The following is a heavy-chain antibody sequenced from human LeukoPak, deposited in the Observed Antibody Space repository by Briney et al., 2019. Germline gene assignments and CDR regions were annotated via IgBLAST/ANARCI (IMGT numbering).Heavy chain of an antibody. CDR2: VHLDGRT. Sequence: SETLSLTCAVSVGSVTSTNWWTGVRQPPGKGLEWIGEVHLDGRTNYNPSLKSRLIMSVDLPENHISLKLTSVTAADIAVSYCAGEGGFYRPLDFSGQGTLVTVSS. V-gene: IGHV4-4*02. D-gene: IGHD3-22*01. CDR3: AGEGGFYRPLDF. J-gene: IGHJ4*02. CDR1: VGSVTSTNW.